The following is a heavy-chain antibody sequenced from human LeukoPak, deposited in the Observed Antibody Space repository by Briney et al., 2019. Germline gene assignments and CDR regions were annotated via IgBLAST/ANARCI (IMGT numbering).Heavy chain of an antibody. Sequence: GGSLRLSCAVSGFTVSSNYMSWVRQAPGKGLEWVSVIYTGGSTYDADSVKGRFTISRDNSNNTLYLQMNSLRADDTAVYFCARGWGSGYLDYWGQGTLVPVSS. CDR1: GFTVSSNY. D-gene: IGHD3-22*01. CDR3: ARGWGSGYLDY. CDR2: IYTGGST. V-gene: IGHV3-66*01. J-gene: IGHJ4*02.